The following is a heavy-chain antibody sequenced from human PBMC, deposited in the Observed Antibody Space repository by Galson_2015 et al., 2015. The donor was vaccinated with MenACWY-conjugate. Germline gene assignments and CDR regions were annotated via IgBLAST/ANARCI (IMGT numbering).Heavy chain of an antibody. J-gene: IGHJ4*02. CDR1: GFTFSNSW. V-gene: IGHV3-7*01. CDR2: IRQDGNAK. CDR3: ARDSDGDLDY. D-gene: IGHD4-17*01. Sequence: SLRLSCAASGFTFSNSWMAWVRQAPGKGLEWVANIRQDGNAKNYVDSLKGRFTISRGNAKNSLYLQMNSLTVEDTAVYFCARDSDGDLDYWGQGTLVTVSS.